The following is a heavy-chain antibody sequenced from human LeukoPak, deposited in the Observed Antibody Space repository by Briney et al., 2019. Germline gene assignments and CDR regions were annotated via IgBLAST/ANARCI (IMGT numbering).Heavy chain of an antibody. J-gene: IGHJ5*02. CDR3: ARGYYDSSGPPRFDP. Sequence: ASVKVSCKASGYTFTGYYLHWVRQAPGRGLEWMGRINPNSGGTNYAQKFQDRVTMTRDTSISTAYMDLSRLRSDDTAVYYCARGYYDSSGPPRFDPWGQGTLVTVSS. V-gene: IGHV1-2*06. CDR1: GYTFTGYY. CDR2: INPNSGGT. D-gene: IGHD3-22*01.